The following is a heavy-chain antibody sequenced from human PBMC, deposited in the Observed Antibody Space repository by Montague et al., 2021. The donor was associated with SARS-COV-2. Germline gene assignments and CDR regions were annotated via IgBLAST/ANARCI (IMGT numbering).Heavy chain of an antibody. CDR3: VRERECSGGSCYGPDDDAFDI. V-gene: IGHV4-34*01. CDR1: GGSFNGYY. Sequence: SETLSLTCAVYGGSFNGYYWNWIRQPPGKGLEWVGEISDIGSTTYNPSLENRLTTSVDRSKNQFSLRLTSVTAADTAVYYCVRERECSGGSCYGPDDDAFDIWGQGTMVTVSS. CDR2: ISDIGST. D-gene: IGHD2-15*01. J-gene: IGHJ3*02.